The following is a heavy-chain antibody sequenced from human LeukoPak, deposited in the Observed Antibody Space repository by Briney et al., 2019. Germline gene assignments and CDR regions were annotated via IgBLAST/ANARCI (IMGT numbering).Heavy chain of an antibody. D-gene: IGHD1-26*01. CDR3: ARNIVGPRQVDY. Sequence: SETLSLTCTVSGGSISSYYWSWIRQPPGKGLEWIGYIYHSGTTNYNPSLKSRVTMSVGTSKSQFSLKLSSVTAADTAIYYCARNIVGPRQVDYWGQGTLVTVSS. J-gene: IGHJ4*02. V-gene: IGHV4-59*01. CDR1: GGSISSYY. CDR2: IYHSGTT.